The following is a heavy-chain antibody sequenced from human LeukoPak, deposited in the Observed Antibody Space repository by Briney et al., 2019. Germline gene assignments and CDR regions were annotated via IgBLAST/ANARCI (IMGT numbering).Heavy chain of an antibody. CDR1: GITFSSYA. D-gene: IGHD3-22*01. J-gene: IGHJ4*02. CDR3: AARYYYDSSGSHSPY. Sequence: PGGSLRPSCAASGITFSSYAMGWFRQAPGRGLEWGSAISVSGSSADYADPVKGRFTISRHNSKSTLYLQMNSLRAEDTAVYYCAARYYYDSSGSHSPYWGQGTLVTVSS. CDR2: ISVSGSSA. V-gene: IGHV3-23*05.